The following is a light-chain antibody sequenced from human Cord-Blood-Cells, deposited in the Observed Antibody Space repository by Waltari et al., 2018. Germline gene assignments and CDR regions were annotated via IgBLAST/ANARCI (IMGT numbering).Light chain of an antibody. CDR2: ESS. CDR3: CSYAGSRWV. CDR1: SSDVGRYNL. Sequence: QSALTQPASVSGSSGQSITISCTGPSSDVGRYNLVSWYQQHPGKAPTLMIYESSKRPSGVSNRFSGSKSGSTASLTFSGLQAEDEADYYCCSYAGSRWVFGGGTKLTVL. V-gene: IGLV2-23*01. J-gene: IGLJ3*02.